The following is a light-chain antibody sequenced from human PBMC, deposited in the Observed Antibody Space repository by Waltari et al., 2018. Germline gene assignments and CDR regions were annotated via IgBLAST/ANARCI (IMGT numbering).Light chain of an antibody. CDR1: ESVSSH. Sequence: IVMTQSPPTPSASPGERATLCCRASESVSSHLAWYQQKPGQAPRLLLFGAYTRATGTPARFRGSGSRTEVTLTISILQSEDFAEYYCQHYDNWLYSFGQGTKVEIK. CDR3: QHYDNWLYS. CDR2: GAY. V-gene: IGKV3-15*01. J-gene: IGKJ2*03.